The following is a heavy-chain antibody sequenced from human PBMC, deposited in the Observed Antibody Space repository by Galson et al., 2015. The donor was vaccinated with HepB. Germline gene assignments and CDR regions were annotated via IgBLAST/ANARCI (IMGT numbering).Heavy chain of an antibody. Sequence: SLRLSCAASRFSFSSYAMHWVRQAPGKGLEWVAFIRSDGSNKYYLDAVKGRFTISRDNSKNTLYLQMNSLRAEDTAVYYCAKDHMEATSYFDFWGQGTLVTVSS. V-gene: IGHV3-30*02. CDR1: RFSFSSYA. CDR3: AKDHMEATSYFDF. J-gene: IGHJ4*02. D-gene: IGHD3-3*01. CDR2: IRSDGSNK.